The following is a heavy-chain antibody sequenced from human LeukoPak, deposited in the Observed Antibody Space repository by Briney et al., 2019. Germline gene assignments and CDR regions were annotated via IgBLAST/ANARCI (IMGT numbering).Heavy chain of an antibody. V-gene: IGHV3-23*01. CDR2: ISGSGGST. CDR3: AKKGRYSGSYNFDY. CDR1: GFTFSSYA. J-gene: IGHJ4*02. Sequence: PGGSLRLSCAASGFTFSSYAMSWVRQAPGKGLEWVSAISGSGGSTYYADSVKGRFTISRDNSKNTLYLQMNSLRAEDSAVYYCAKKGRYSGSYNFDYWGQGTLVTVSS. D-gene: IGHD1-26*01.